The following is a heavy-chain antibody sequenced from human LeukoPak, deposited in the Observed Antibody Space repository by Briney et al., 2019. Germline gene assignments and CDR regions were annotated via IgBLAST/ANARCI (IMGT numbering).Heavy chain of an antibody. D-gene: IGHD2/OR15-2a*01. J-gene: IGHJ4*02. CDR3: ATDESNSFFF. CDR2: ITSKTDGGIT. V-gene: IGHV3-15*01. Sequence: PGRSLRLSCAASGFTFSSYGMHWVRQAPGKGLEWVGRITSKTDGGITDSAAPVKGRFTVSRDDSKNTLFLQMSSLRTEDTAVYYCATDESNSFFFWGQGTLVTVSS. CDR1: GFTFSSYG.